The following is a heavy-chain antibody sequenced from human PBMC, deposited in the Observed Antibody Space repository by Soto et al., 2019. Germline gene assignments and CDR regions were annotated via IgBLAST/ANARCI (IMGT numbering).Heavy chain of an antibody. CDR2: INPNSGGT. CDR3: ATSRISIAVAGETEYYFDY. Sequence: ASVKVSCKASGYIFTGYYMHWVRQAPGQGLEWMGWINPNSGGTNYTQKFQGWVTMTRDTSISTAYMELSRLRSDDTAVYYCATSRISIAVAGETEYYFDYWGQGPLVTVSS. CDR1: GYIFTGYY. V-gene: IGHV1-2*04. D-gene: IGHD6-19*01. J-gene: IGHJ4*02.